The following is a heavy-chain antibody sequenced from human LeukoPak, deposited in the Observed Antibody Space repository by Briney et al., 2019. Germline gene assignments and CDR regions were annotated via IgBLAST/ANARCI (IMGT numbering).Heavy chain of an antibody. CDR1: GFTFSSYS. Sequence: PGGSLRLSCAASGFTFSSYSMNWVRQAPGTGLEWVSSISSNSTYIYYADSVKGRFTISRDNAKNSLYLQMNSLRAEDTAVYYCARGIPQSYCGGDCYNDAFDIWGQGTMVTVSS. V-gene: IGHV3-21*01. D-gene: IGHD2-21*01. J-gene: IGHJ3*02. CDR3: ARGIPQSYCGGDCYNDAFDI. CDR2: ISSNSTYI.